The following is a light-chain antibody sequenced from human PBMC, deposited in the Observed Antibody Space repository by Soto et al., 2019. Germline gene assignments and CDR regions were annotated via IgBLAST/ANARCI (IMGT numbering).Light chain of an antibody. Sequence: DIQLTQSPSSLSASVGDRVTITCRASQSIYDSLHWYQLKPGQAPTVLIYATSSLQNGVPARFGGSGSGTDFTLTISNLQPEECAIYYWQQSFSIPLTFGGGTKVEIK. V-gene: IGKV1-39*01. CDR1: QSIYDS. J-gene: IGKJ4*01. CDR2: ATS. CDR3: QQSFSIPLT.